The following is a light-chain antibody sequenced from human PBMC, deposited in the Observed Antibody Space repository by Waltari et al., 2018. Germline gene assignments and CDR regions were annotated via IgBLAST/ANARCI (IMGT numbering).Light chain of an antibody. CDR3: AAWDDSLNGSV. V-gene: IGLV1-44*01. Sequence: QSVLTQPPSASGTPGQRVTIPCSGSSSNLGSNTVVWYQQLPGTAPKSFIYGAGPRTSGVPGRCSGSKSGTSGSLDISGLQSEDEAEYYCAAWDDSLNGSVFGGGTKLTVL. CDR1: SSNLGSNT. J-gene: IGLJ3*02. CDR2: GAG.